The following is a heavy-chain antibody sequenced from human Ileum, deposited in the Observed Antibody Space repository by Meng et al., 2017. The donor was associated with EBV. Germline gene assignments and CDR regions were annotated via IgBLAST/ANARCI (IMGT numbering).Heavy chain of an antibody. J-gene: IGHJ4*02. Sequence: QVPLVHASPGRWRPYESLALACAISGGSSSSDYWWSWVRQSPEKGLEWIGEMDPTGPTYYNPSLKGRVSISIDKSKNQLSLKLNSVTAADTAVYYCVRGGTYYLSYWGQGSLVTVSS. D-gene: IGHD1-26*01. CDR2: MDPTGPT. CDR3: VRGGTYYLSY. CDR1: GGSSSSDYW. V-gene: IGHV4-4*02.